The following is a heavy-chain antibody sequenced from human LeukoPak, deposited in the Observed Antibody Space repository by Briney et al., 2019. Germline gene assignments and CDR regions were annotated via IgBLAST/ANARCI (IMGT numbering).Heavy chain of an antibody. CDR1: GGSISSYY. CDR3: ARLRCSSTCCYTGWFDP. Sequence: PSETLSLTCTVSGGSISSYYWSWIRQPPGKRLEWIGYIYYSGSTNYNPSLKSRVTISVDTSKNQFSLKLSPVTAADTAVYYCARLRCSSTCCYTGWFDPWGQGTLVTVSS. CDR2: IYYSGST. J-gene: IGHJ5*02. V-gene: IGHV4-59*08. D-gene: IGHD2-2*02.